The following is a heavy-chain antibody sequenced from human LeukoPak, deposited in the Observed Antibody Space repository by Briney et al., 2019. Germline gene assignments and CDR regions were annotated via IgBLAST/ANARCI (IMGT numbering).Heavy chain of an antibody. V-gene: IGHV4-59*08. D-gene: IGHD6-19*01. CDR1: GASMTNYY. CDR3: ARHAKAVAATGPLAY. J-gene: IGHJ4*02. CDR2: IYYSGIT. Sequence: SETLSLTCTVSGASMTNYYWSWIRKPPGKGLEWIGYIYYSGITNYNPSLTSRVSISVDTSKNQLSLRLTSVTAADTAVYFCARHAKAVAATGPLAYWGQGTLVTVSS.